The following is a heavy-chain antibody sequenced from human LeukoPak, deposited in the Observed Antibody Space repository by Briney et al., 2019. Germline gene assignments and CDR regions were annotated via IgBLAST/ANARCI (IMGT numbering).Heavy chain of an antibody. J-gene: IGHJ6*03. CDR2: IPPSSATT. CDR1: GFTFSSDG. Sequence: GGSLRLSCAASGFTFSSDGMHSGRQGRGKGLEWVSGIPPSSATTYYADSVKGRFTISRDNSKNTLYLQMNSLRAEDTAVYYCAKDPTYYYGSESYMDVWGKGTTVTVSS. CDR3: AKDPTYYYGSESYMDV. V-gene: IGHV3-23*01. D-gene: IGHD3-10*01.